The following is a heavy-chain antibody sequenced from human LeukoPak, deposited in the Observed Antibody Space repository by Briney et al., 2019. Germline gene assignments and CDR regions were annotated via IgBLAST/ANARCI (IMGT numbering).Heavy chain of an antibody. CDR1: GYTFTGYY. D-gene: IGHD2-15*01. V-gene: IGHV1-2*06. J-gene: IGHJ6*03. CDR2: INPNSGGT. CDR3: ARDHGVVAAYPDYYYMDV. Sequence: ASVKVSCKASGYTFTGYYMHWVRQAPGQGLEWMGRINPNSGGTNYAQKSQGRVTMTRDTSISTAYMELSRLRSDDTAVYYCARDHGVVAAYPDYYYMDVWGKGTTVTVSS.